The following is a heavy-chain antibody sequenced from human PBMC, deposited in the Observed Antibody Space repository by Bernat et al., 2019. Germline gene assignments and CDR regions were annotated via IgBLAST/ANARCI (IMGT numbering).Heavy chain of an antibody. V-gene: IGHV4-61*02. Sequence: QVQLQELGPGLVKPSQTLSLTCTVSGGSVSSGNYYWSWIRQPAGKGLEWIGRIYTSGITIYRPSLRSRVTISLDTSKNQFSLRLNSVTAADTAVYYCARADDSGVFYRYDNWGQGTLVTVSS. J-gene: IGHJ4*02. CDR3: ARADDSGVFYRYDN. D-gene: IGHD3-22*01. CDR1: GGSVSSGNYY. CDR2: IYTSGIT.